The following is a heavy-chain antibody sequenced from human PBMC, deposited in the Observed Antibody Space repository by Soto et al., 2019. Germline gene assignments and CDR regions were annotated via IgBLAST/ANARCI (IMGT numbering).Heavy chain of an antibody. CDR3: ARYIPGVRYYGMDV. V-gene: IGHV3-23*01. D-gene: IGHD2-2*01. CDR1: GFTFSSYA. Sequence: GGALRLSCAASGFTFSSYAMKWVRQAPGKGLEWVSLIGESGTPTYYADSVKGRFTISRDDSGNTLFLEMYSLRAEDTAVYYCARYIPGVRYYGMDVWGQGTTVTVSS. CDR2: IGESGTPT. J-gene: IGHJ6*02.